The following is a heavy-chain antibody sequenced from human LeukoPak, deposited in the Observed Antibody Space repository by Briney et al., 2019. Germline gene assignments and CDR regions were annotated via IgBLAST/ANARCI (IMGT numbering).Heavy chain of an antibody. Sequence: PGGSLRLSCAASGFTFSSSAMSWVRQAPGKGPEWVSIIYADGGTKYADSVKGRFTISRDTSKNTFSLQMNNLRAEDTAVYYCARLASRSYWGQGTLVAVSS. J-gene: IGHJ4*02. CDR2: IIYADGGT. V-gene: IGHV3-23*01. D-gene: IGHD6-6*01. CDR1: GFTFSSSA. CDR3: ARLASRSY.